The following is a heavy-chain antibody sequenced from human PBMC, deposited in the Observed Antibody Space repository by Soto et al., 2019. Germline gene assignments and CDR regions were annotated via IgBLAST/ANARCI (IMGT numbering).Heavy chain of an antibody. CDR2: INHSGST. J-gene: IGHJ5*02. CDR3: ARGRIIT. V-gene: IGHV4-34*01. CDR1: GGSFSGYY. Sequence: SETLSLTCAVYGGSFSGYYWSWIRQPPGKGLEWIGEINHSGSTNYNPSLKSRVTISVDTSKNQFSLKLSSVTAADTAVYYCARGRIITWGQGTLVPVSS.